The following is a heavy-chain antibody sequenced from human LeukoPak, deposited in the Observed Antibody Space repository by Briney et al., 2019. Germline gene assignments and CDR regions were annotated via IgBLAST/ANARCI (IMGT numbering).Heavy chain of an antibody. CDR3: ARVGLAVAGSGLDY. Sequence: GGSLRLSCAASGFTFSSYSTNWVRQAPGKGLEWVSSISSSSSYIYYADSVKGRFTISRDNAKNSLYLQMNSLRAEDTAVYYCARVGLAVAGSGLDYWGQGTLVTVSS. D-gene: IGHD6-19*01. CDR2: ISSSSSYI. V-gene: IGHV3-21*01. CDR1: GFTFSSYS. J-gene: IGHJ4*02.